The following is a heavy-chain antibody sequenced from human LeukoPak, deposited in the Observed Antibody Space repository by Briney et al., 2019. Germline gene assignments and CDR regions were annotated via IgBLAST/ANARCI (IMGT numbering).Heavy chain of an antibody. Sequence: IPSETLSLTCTVSGGSINSGGYYWSWIRQPPGKGLEWIGYIYHSGSTYYNPSLKSRVTISVDRSKNQFSLRLNSVTAADTAVYFCARLRLSGGSFSVGWFDPWGQGIQVTVSS. D-gene: IGHD1-26*01. CDR2: IYHSGST. J-gene: IGHJ5*02. CDR3: ARLRLSGGSFSVGWFDP. V-gene: IGHV4-30-2*01. CDR1: GGSINSGGYY.